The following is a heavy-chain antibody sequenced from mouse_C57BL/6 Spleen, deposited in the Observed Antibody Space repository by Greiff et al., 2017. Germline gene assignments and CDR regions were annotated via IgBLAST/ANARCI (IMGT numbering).Heavy chain of an antibody. CDR2: ISYSGST. Sequence: VQLQQSGPGMVKPSQSLSLTCTVTGYSITSGYDWHWIRHFPGNKLEWMGYISYSGSTNYNPSLKSRISITHDTSKNHFFLKLNSVTTEDTATYYCAREEDGSFDYWGQGTTLTVSS. J-gene: IGHJ2*01. V-gene: IGHV3-1*01. CDR1: GYSITSGYD. CDR3: AREEDGSFDY. D-gene: IGHD1-1*01.